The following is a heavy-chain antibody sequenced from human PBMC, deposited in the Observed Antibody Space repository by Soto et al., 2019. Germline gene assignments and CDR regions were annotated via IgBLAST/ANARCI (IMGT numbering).Heavy chain of an antibody. CDR2: IYPGDSDA. CDR3: ARPQGAGDSGYYYYGMDV. D-gene: IGHD3-16*01. V-gene: IGHV5-51*01. CDR1: GYRFTSYC. Sequence: GESLKISCKGSGYRFTSYCIGWVRQMPGKGLEWMGIIYPGDSDARYSQSFQGQVTISVAKSISTAYLQWSGLKASDTAMYYCARPQGAGDSGYYYYGMDVWGQGTTVTVSS. J-gene: IGHJ6*02.